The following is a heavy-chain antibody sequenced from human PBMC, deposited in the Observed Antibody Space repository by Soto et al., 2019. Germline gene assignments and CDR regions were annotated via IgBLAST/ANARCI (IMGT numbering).Heavy chain of an antibody. V-gene: IGHV1-18*01. CDR3: ARSTETIYYYGMDV. J-gene: IGHJ6*02. CDR2: ISAYNGNT. D-gene: IGHD4-4*01. Sequence: GASVKVSCKASGYTFTSYGISWVRQAPGQGLEWMGWISAYNGNTNYAQKLQGRVTMTTDTSTSTAYMELRSLRSDDTAVYYCARSTETIYYYGMDVWGQGTTVTVSS. CDR1: GYTFTSYG.